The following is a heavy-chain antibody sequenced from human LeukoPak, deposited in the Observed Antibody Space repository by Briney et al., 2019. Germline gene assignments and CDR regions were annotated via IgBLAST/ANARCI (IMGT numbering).Heavy chain of an antibody. CDR1: GFTFSSYA. D-gene: IGHD3-3*01. CDR2: IWSDGSNQ. V-gene: IGHV3-33*01. J-gene: IGHJ4*02. CDR3: ARGGYDFWSGYLDY. Sequence: GGSLRLSCAASGFTFSSYAIHWVRQAPGKGLEWVAVIWSDGSNQFLADSVKGRFTISRDNSKNTLYLQMNSLRADDTAVYYCARGGYDFWSGYLDYWGQGTLVTVSS.